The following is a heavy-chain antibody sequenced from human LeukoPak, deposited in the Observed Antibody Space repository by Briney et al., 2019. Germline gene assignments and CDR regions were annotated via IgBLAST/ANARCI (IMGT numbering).Heavy chain of an antibody. D-gene: IGHD1-26*01. CDR1: GFTFSSYA. CDR3: AKAGSYYGVYYYYMDV. Sequence: GRSLRLSCAASGFTFSSYAMHWVRQAPGKGLEWVAVISYDGSNKYYADSVKGRFTISRDNSKNTLYLQMNSLRAEDTAVYYCAKAGSYYGVYYYYMDVWGKGTTVTVSS. J-gene: IGHJ6*03. CDR2: ISYDGSNK. V-gene: IGHV3-30*04.